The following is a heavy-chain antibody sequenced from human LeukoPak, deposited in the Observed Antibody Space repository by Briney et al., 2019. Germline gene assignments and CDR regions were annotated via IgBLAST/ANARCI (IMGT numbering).Heavy chain of an antibody. V-gene: IGHV3-7*01. D-gene: IGHD6-13*01. CDR3: ARGPAAAGYYYYMDV. Sequence: QSGGSLRLSCAASGFTFSSYWMSWVRQAPGKGLEWVANIKQDGSEKYYVDSVKGRFTISRDNAKNSLYLQMNSLRAEDTAVYYCARGPAAAGYYYYMDVWGKGTTVTISS. J-gene: IGHJ6*03. CDR2: IKQDGSEK. CDR1: GFTFSSYW.